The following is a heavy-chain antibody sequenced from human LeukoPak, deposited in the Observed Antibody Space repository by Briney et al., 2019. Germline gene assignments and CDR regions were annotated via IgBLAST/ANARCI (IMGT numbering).Heavy chain of an antibody. CDR3: ARGRSKSSGCPDY. V-gene: IGHV1-8*01. CDR1: GYTFTSYD. CDR2: MNPNSGNT. J-gene: IGHJ4*02. D-gene: IGHD6-19*01. Sequence: GASVKVSCKASGYTFTSYDINWVRQATGQGLEWMGWMNPNSGNTGCAQKFQGRVTMTRNTSISTAYMELSSLRSEDTAVYYCARGRSKSSGCPDYWGQRTLVTVSS.